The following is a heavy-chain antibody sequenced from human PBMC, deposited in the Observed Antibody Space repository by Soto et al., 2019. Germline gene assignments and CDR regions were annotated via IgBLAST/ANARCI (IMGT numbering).Heavy chain of an antibody. CDR1: GGSISSGGYY. J-gene: IGHJ5*02. Sequence: PSETLSLTCTVSGGSISSGGYYWSWIRQHPGKGLEWIGYIYYSGATYYNPSLKGRVTISVDTSKNQFSLKLSSVTAADTAVYYCARDRRLITMVRGVSLWFDPWGQGTLVTVSS. CDR2: IYYSGAT. V-gene: IGHV4-31*03. CDR3: ARDRRLITMVRGVSLWFDP. D-gene: IGHD3-10*01.